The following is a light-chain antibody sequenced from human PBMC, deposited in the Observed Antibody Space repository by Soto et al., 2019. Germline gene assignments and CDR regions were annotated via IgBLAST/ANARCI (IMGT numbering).Light chain of an antibody. J-gene: IGLJ2*01. CDR3: CSYTSSTTPL. CDR1: TSDVGIYNY. V-gene: IGLV2-18*02. CDR2: EVS. Sequence: QSALTQPPSASGSPGQSVTISCTGSTSDVGIYNYVSWYQQHPGEAPKLMLYEVSKRPSGVPDRFSGSKSGNTASLTISGLQAEDEADYYCCSYTSSTTPLFGGGTKLTVL.